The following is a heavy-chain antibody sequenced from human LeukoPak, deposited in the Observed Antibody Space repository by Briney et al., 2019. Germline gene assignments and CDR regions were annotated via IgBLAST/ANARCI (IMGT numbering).Heavy chain of an antibody. J-gene: IGHJ4*02. CDR2: ISDSGGNT. Sequence: GGSLRLSCAASGFTISNYAMSWVRQAPGKGLEWVSGISDSGGNTYYADSVKGRFTISTDNSKKTLYLQMNSLRAEDTAVYYCARTSYGSGSYSDYWGQGTLVTVSS. CDR3: ARTSYGSGSYSDY. D-gene: IGHD3-10*01. V-gene: IGHV3-23*01. CDR1: GFTISNYA.